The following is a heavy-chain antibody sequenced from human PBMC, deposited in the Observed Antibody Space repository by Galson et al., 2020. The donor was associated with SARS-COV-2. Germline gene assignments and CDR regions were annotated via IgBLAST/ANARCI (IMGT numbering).Heavy chain of an antibody. V-gene: IGHV3-33*01. CDR1: GFTFSGYG. CDR3: ARDCIAAADCGMDV. D-gene: IGHD6-13*01. J-gene: IGHJ6*02. Sequence: GESLKISCAASGFTFSGYGMHWVRQAPGKGLEWVAVIWYDGSNKYYADSVKGRFTISRDNSKNTLYLQMNSLRAEDTAVYYCARDCIAAADCGMDVWGQGTTVTVSS. CDR2: IWYDGSNK.